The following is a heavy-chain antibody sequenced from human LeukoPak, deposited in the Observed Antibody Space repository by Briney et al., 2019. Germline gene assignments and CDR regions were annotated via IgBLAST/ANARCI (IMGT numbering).Heavy chain of an antibody. CDR2: ISSSGDST. D-gene: IGHD3-10*01. Sequence: GRSLRLSCAASGFTFSNYAMSWVRQAPGKGLEWVSTISSSGDSTYLADSVKGRFTISRDNSKNMLYLQMNSLRVEDTAVYYCAKTMVRGDVWGQGTTVTVSS. CDR3: AKTMVRGDV. J-gene: IGHJ6*02. V-gene: IGHV3-23*01. CDR1: GFTFSNYA.